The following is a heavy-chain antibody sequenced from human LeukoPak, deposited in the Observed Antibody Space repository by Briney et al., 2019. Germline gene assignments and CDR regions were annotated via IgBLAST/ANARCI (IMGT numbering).Heavy chain of an antibody. CDR3: AGSSSIAARGSYFDH. Sequence: PSETLSLTCAVYGESFRGYYWSWIRQPPGKGLEWIGEINHSGSTKYNPSLKSRVTMSEDTSKSQFSLTVRSVTAADTAVYYCAGSSSIAARGSYFDHWGQGTLVTVSS. CDR1: GESFRGYY. V-gene: IGHV4-34*01. CDR2: INHSGST. J-gene: IGHJ4*02. D-gene: IGHD6-6*01.